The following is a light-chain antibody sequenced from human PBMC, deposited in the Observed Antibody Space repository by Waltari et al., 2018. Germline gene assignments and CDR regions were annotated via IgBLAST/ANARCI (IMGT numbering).Light chain of an antibody. J-gene: IGLJ1*01. CDR1: ISNVGTNN. CDR2: TKN. Sequence: QSVLTQPPSASGTPGQRVTISCSGSISNVGTNNLNWYHHPPGTAPKPLLFTKNRRPSGVPDRFSGSKSGNTASLTISGLQAEDEADYYCNSYTSTSTYVFGTGTKVTVL. CDR3: NSYTSTSTYV. V-gene: IGLV1-44*01.